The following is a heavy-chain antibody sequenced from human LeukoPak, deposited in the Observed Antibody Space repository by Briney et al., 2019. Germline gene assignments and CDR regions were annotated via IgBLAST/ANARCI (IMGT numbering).Heavy chain of an antibody. V-gene: IGHV3-7*01. CDR3: ATDRGWRTSGYYLYYFEY. J-gene: IGHJ4*02. CDR2: IKHDGSEK. D-gene: IGHD3-3*01. CDR1: GFTVSSNY. Sequence: GGSLRLSCAASGFTVSSNYMSWARQAPGKGLEWVASIKHDGSEKYYVDSVRGRFTISRDNTKNLLYLQMSSLRAEDTAVYYCATDRGWRTSGYYLYYFEYWGQGTLVTFSS.